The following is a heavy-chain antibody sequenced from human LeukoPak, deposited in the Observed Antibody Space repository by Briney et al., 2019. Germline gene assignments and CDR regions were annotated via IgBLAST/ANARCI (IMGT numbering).Heavy chain of an antibody. V-gene: IGHV1-2*02. Sequence: GASVKVSCKGSGYTFTGYYVHWVRQAPGQGLEWMGWINPNSGGTNYAQKFQGRVTMTRDTSISTAYMELRRLRSDDTAVYYCARAPPPYYDSSGYYNYWGQGILVTVSS. CDR2: INPNSGGT. J-gene: IGHJ4*02. CDR1: GYTFTGYY. CDR3: ARAPPPYYDSSGYYNY. D-gene: IGHD3-22*01.